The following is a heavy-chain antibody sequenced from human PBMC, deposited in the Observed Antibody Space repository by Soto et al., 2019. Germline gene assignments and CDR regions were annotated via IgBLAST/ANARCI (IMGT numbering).Heavy chain of an antibody. CDR2: MNPNSGNT. V-gene: IGHV1-8*01. D-gene: IGHD1-26*01. Sequence: GASVNVSCKASGYTFTSYDINWVRQATGQGLEWMGWMNPNSGNTGYAQKFQGRVTMTRNTSISTAYMELSSLRSEDTAVYYCARGNRRVGATNYYYTDVWGKGTTVTVSS. CDR3: ARGNRRVGATNYYYTDV. J-gene: IGHJ6*03. CDR1: GYTFTSYD.